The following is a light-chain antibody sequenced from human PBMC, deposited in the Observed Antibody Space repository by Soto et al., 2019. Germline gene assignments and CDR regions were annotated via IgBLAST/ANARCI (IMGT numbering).Light chain of an antibody. Sequence: DIQLTQSHSTLSASVGERVTLTCRASQSISSWLAWYQQKPGKAPKLLIYDASSLESGVPSRFSGSGSGTEFTLTISSLQPDDFATYYCQQYNSYPITFGQGTRLEIK. CDR2: DAS. V-gene: IGKV1-5*01. CDR1: QSISSW. CDR3: QQYNSYPIT. J-gene: IGKJ5*01.